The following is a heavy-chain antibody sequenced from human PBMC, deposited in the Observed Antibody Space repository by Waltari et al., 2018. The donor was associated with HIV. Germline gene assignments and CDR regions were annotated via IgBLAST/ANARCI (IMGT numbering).Heavy chain of an antibody. V-gene: IGHV4-34*01. CDR1: GGSFNGYY. CDR3: ASSATTSLRDSFYF. CDR2: VNDSGAT. Sequence: HVQLHQWGAGLLKPSETLSLTCAVSGGSFNGYYWTWSRQPPGKGLEWIGEVNDSGATKYNPSLERRVIMSVDTSKRQFSLRLASMTDADTSMYFCASSATTSLRDSFYFWSQGTILTVSS. D-gene: IGHD6-25*01. J-gene: IGHJ3*01.